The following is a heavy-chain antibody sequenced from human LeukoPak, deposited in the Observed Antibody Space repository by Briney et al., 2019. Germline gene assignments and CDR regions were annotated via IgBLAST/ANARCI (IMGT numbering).Heavy chain of an antibody. J-gene: IGHJ2*01. D-gene: IGHD6-13*01. V-gene: IGHV4-39*07. CDR2: IYYSGST. Sequence: SETLSLTCTVSGGSISSSSYYWGWIRQPPGKGLEWIGSIYYSGSTYYNPSLKSRVTISVDTSKNQFSLKLSSVTAADTAVYYCARDGSYSYTWGNWYFDLWGRGTLVTVSS. CDR3: ARDGSYSYTWGNWYFDL. CDR1: GGSISSSSYY.